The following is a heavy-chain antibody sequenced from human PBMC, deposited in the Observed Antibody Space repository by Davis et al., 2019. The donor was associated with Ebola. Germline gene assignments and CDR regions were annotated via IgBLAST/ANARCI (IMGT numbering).Heavy chain of an antibody. V-gene: IGHV1-69*05. J-gene: IGHJ6*02. CDR2: IIPIFGTA. Sequence: SVKVSCKASGGTFSSYAISWVRQAPGQGLEWMGGIIPIFGTANYAQKFQGRVTITRNTSISTAYMELSSLRSEDTAVYYCARTFSSSFPYYYYYGMDVWGQGTTVTVSS. CDR3: ARTFSSSFPYYYYYGMDV. D-gene: IGHD6-6*01. CDR1: GGTFSSYA.